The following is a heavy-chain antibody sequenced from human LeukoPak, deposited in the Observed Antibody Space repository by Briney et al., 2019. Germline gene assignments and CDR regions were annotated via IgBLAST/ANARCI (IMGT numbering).Heavy chain of an antibody. D-gene: IGHD6-19*01. V-gene: IGHV1-2*06. J-gene: IGHJ4*02. CDR3: ATLGSGQWLAWRHRDDY. CDR1: GYTFTGYY. Sequence: GASVKVSCKASGYTFTGYYMHWVRQAPGQGLEWMGRINPNSGGTNYAQKFQGRVTMTRDTSISPAYMELSRLRSDDTAVYYCATLGSGQWLAWRHRDDYWGQGTLVTVSS. CDR2: INPNSGGT.